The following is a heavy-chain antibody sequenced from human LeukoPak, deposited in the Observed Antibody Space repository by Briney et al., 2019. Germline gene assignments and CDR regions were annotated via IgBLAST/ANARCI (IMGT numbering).Heavy chain of an antibody. CDR1: GGSVSSRNHY. CDR2: IYYSGST. Sequence: SETLSLTCTASGGSVSSRNHYWGWIRQPPGKGLEWIGSIYYSGSTSSNPSLKSRVTISVDTSKNHVSLKLSSVTAADTAVYYCARGGYCNTTTCYPERWFDPWGQGTLVTVSS. CDR3: ARGGYCNTTTCYPERWFDP. V-gene: IGHV4-39*02. D-gene: IGHD2-2*01. J-gene: IGHJ5*02.